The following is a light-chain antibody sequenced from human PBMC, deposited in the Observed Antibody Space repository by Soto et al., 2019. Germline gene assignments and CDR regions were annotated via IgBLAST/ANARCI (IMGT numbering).Light chain of an antibody. CDR1: RSLLHSNGYNY. CDR3: RHAREVPVT. J-gene: IGKJ5*01. Sequence: DIVMTQSPLSLPVTPGEPASISCRSSRSLLHSNGYNYLDWYLQKPGQSPRLLIYLGSNRASGVTDRFSGSGSGADFTLKISRVEAEDVGRYYCRHAREVPVTFGQGTRLKIK. CDR2: LGS. V-gene: IGKV2-28*01.